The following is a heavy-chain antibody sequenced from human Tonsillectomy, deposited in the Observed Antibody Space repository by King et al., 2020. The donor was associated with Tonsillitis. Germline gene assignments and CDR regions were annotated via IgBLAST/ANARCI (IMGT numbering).Heavy chain of an antibody. Sequence: VQLVESGGGLVKPGRSLRLSCTGSGFTFGDYAMSWFRQAPGKGLQWVGFTRSKVYGGTTEYAASVKGRFTISRDDSTSIAYLQMTSLKTEDTAVYSCTRGRAAVANYYYNGMDVWGQGTTVTVSS. V-gene: IGHV3-49*05. CDR3: TRGRAAVANYYYNGMDV. CDR1: GFTFGDYA. D-gene: IGHD6-19*01. CDR2: TRSKVYGGTT. J-gene: IGHJ6*02.